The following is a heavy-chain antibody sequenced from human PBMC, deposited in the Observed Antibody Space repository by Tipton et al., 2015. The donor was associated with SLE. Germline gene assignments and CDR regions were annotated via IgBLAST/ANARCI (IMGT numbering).Heavy chain of an antibody. CDR3: ARAPYSSGWRGAFDI. V-gene: IGHV4-34*01. D-gene: IGHD6-19*01. CDR1: GGSFSGYY. Sequence: TLSLTCAVYGGSFSGYYWSWIRQPPGKGLEWIGEINHSGSTNYNPSLKGRVTISVDTSKNQFSLKLSSVTAADTAVYYCARAPYSSGWRGAFDIWGQGTMVTVSS. J-gene: IGHJ3*02. CDR2: INHSGST.